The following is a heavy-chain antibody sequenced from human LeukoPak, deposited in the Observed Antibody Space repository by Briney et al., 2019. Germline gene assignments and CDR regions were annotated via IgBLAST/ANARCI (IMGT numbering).Heavy chain of an antibody. CDR2: IYYSGST. Sequence: SETLSLTCTVSGSSISSDYWSWIRQPPGKGLEWIGYIYYSGSTNYNPSLKSRVTMSVDTSKNQFSLKLSSVTAVDTAVYYCARKGPGTTDDAFDIWGQGTMVTVSS. V-gene: IGHV4-59*12. J-gene: IGHJ3*02. CDR3: ARKGPGTTDDAFDI. CDR1: GSSISSDY. D-gene: IGHD1-7*01.